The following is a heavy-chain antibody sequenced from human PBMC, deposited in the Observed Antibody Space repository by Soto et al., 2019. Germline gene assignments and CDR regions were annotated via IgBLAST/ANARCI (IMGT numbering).Heavy chain of an antibody. V-gene: IGHV5-10-1*01. Sequence: PVESLKISCNGSGYSLTSYWISWVRQMPWKGLEWMGRIDPSDSYTNYSPSFQGHVTISADKSISTAYLQWSSLKASDTAMYYCASEYSSSLSADYYYGMDVWGQGTTVTVSS. CDR3: ASEYSSSLSADYYYGMDV. J-gene: IGHJ6*02. CDR2: IDPSDSYT. D-gene: IGHD6-6*01. CDR1: GYSLTSYW.